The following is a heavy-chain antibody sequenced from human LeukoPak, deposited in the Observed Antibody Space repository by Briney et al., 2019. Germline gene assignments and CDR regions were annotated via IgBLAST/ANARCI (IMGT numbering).Heavy chain of an antibody. Sequence: GGSLRLSCAASGFTFSSYEMNWVRQAPGKGLEGVSYISSSGSTIYYADSVKGRFTISRDNAKNSLYLQMNSLRADDTAVYYRARDFGYSAAAGTYFDYWGQGTLVTVSS. D-gene: IGHD6-13*01. CDR3: ARDFGYSAAAGTYFDY. CDR2: ISSSGSTI. CDR1: GFTFSSYE. J-gene: IGHJ4*02. V-gene: IGHV3-48*03.